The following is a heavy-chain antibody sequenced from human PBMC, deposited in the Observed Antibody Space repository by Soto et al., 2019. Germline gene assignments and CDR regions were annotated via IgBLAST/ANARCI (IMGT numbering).Heavy chain of an antibody. Sequence: VQLVESGGGVVQPGRSLRLSCAASGFTFSSYAMHWVRQAPGKGLEWVSSISSSSSYIYYADSVKGRFTISRDNAKNSLYLQMNSLRAEDTAVYYCARDRRIVVVPAAIHRNYYYGMDVWGQGTTVTVSS. CDR3: ARDRRIVVVPAAIHRNYYYGMDV. CDR2: ISSSSSYI. CDR1: GFTFSSYA. J-gene: IGHJ6*02. D-gene: IGHD2-2*02. V-gene: IGHV3-21*01.